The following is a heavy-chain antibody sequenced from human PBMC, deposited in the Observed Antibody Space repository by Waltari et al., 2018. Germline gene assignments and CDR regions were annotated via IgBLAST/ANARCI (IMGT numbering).Heavy chain of an antibody. CDR2: INHSGST. V-gene: IGHV4-34*01. J-gene: IGHJ3*02. D-gene: IGHD5-18*01. CDR3: ARGRRGYSYGLDAFDI. Sequence: QVQLQQWGAGLLKPSETLSLTCAVYGGSFSGYYWSWIRQPPGKGLEWIGEINHSGSTNYNPSLKSRVTISVDTSKNQFSLKLSSVTAADTAVYYCARGRRGYSYGLDAFDIWGQGTMVTVSS. CDR1: GGSFSGYY.